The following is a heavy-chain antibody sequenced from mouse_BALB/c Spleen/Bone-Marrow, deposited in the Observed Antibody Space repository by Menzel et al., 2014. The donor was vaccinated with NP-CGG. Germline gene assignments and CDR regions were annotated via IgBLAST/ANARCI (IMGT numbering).Heavy chain of an antibody. CDR2: ISSGVNYT. CDR3: ARHGGCDAGAWFAY. V-gene: IGHV5-9-1*01. CDR1: GFTFSSYA. J-gene: IGHJ3*01. Sequence: DVMLVESGGGLVKPGGSLKLSCAASGFTFSSYAMSWVRQTPEKRLEWVATISSGVNYTYYPDSVKGRFSISRDNANNTVYLQMRRLRSEDTAVYSVARHGGCDAGAWFAYWGQGTLVTVSA. D-gene: IGHD1-2*01.